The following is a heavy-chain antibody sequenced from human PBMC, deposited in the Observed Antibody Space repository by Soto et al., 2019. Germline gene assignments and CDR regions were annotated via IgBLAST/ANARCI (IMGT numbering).Heavy chain of an antibody. CDR3: ARDGYNDEIDY. V-gene: IGHV1-69*13. D-gene: IGHD5-12*01. J-gene: IGHJ4*02. CDR1: VGTFSGYA. CDR2: IIPIFGTA. Sequence: SVKVSCKASVGTFSGYAISWGRQAPGQGLEWMGGIIPIFGTANYAQKFQGRVTITADESTSTAYMELSSLRSEDTAVYYCARDGYNDEIDYWGQGTLVTVSS.